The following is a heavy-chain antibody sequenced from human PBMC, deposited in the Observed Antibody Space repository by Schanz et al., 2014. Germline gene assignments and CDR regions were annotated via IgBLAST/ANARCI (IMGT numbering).Heavy chain of an antibody. CDR2: INGDGSST. Sequence: EVQLLESGGGLVQPRGSLRLSCAVSGFTFGGYGLHWVRQAPGKGLVWVSRINGDGSSTLYADSVKGRFTISRDNAKNTLYLQMNSLRAEDTAVYYCARSTSMYFLQWGQGTLXTVSS. D-gene: IGHD2-2*01. J-gene: IGHJ1*01. CDR1: GFTFGGYG. V-gene: IGHV3-74*02. CDR3: ARSTSMYFLQ.